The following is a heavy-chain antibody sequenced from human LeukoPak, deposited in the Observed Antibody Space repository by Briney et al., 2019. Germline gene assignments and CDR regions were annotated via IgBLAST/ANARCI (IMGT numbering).Heavy chain of an antibody. Sequence: ASVKVSCKASGYTFTGYYMHRVRQAPGQGLEWMGWINPNSGGTNYAQKFQGRVTMTRDTSISTAYMELSRLRSDDTAVYYCARGCSSTSCLYRYWGQGTLVTVSS. D-gene: IGHD2-2*01. V-gene: IGHV1-2*02. CDR1: GYTFTGYY. CDR3: ARGCSSTSCLYRY. J-gene: IGHJ4*02. CDR2: INPNSGGT.